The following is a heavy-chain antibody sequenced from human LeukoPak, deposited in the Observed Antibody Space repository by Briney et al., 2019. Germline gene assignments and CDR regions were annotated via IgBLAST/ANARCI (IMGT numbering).Heavy chain of an antibody. V-gene: IGHV3-73*01. Sequence: GGSLRLSCVVSGLTFSDSAMYWVRQTSGKGLEWVDRIRSRANSYATAYAASVKGRFTMSRDDSKNTAYLQMHSLKTEDTAIYYCTSQYVSGPDGFDIWGQGTMVTVSS. J-gene: IGHJ3*02. D-gene: IGHD2-15*01. CDR1: GLTFSDSA. CDR3: TSQYVSGPDGFDI. CDR2: IRSRANSYAT.